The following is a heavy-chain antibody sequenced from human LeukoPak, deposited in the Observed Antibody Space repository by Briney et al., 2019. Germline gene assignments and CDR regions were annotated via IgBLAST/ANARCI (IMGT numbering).Heavy chain of an antibody. CDR3: ARAYLTDSSGPLGI. V-gene: IGHV4-34*01. CDR2: INHSGST. CDR1: GGSFSGYY. D-gene: IGHD3-22*01. J-gene: IGHJ3*02. Sequence: SETLSLTCAVYGGSFSGYYWSWIRQPPGKGLEWIGEINHSGSTNYNPSLKSRVTISVDTSKNQFSLKLSSVTAADTAVYSCARAYLTDSSGPLGIWGQGTMVAVSS.